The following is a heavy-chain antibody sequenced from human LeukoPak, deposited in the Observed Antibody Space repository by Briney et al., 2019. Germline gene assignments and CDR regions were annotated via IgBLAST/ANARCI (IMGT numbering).Heavy chain of an antibody. CDR1: GFTVSGNH. CDR2: LYTGDAT. Sequence: PGGSLRLSCAASGFTVSGNHMTWVRQAPGKGREWVSVLYTGDATNYADSVKGRFTISRDNAKNTLYLQMNSLRAEDTAVYYCVRHPASSGWYMMRWGQGTLVTVSS. D-gene: IGHD6-19*01. V-gene: IGHV3-66*04. CDR3: VRHPASSGWYMMR. J-gene: IGHJ4*02.